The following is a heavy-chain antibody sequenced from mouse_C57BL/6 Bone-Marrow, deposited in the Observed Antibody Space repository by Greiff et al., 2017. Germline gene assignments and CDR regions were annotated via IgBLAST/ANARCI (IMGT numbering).Heavy chain of an antibody. D-gene: IGHD2-3*01. CDR2: IYPRSGNT. V-gene: IGHV1-81*01. CDR3: ARSRWLPMVY. J-gene: IGHJ4*01. Sequence: VKLMESGAELARPGASVTLSCKASGYSFTSYGISWVQQSTGQSLEWIGEIYPRSGNTYYTEKLKGKATLTADKYSRTADMELRSLTSQDSAVYFCARSRWLPMVYWGQRTSVTVSS. CDR1: GYSFTSYG.